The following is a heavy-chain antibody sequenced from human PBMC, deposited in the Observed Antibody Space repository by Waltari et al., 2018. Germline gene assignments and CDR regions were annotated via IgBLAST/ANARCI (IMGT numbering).Heavy chain of an antibody. CDR2: IIPILGIA. CDR1: GGTFSSYT. J-gene: IGHJ5*02. CDR3: ARDRGIAAAGEIDP. Sequence: QVQLVQSGAEVKKPGSSVKVSCKASGGTFSSYTISWVRQAPGQGLEWMGRIIPILGIANYAQKFQGRVTITADKSTSTAYMELSSLRSEDTAVYYCARDRGIAAAGEIDPWGQGTLVTVSS. V-gene: IGHV1-69*08. D-gene: IGHD6-13*01.